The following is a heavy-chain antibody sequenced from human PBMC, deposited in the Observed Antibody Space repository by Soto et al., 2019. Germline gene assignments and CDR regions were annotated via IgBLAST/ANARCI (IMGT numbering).Heavy chain of an antibody. Sequence: PSETLSLTCTVSGGSISSYYWSWIRQPPGKGLEWIGEINHSGSTNYNPSLKSRVTISVDTSKNQFSLKLSSVTAADTAVYYCARGLYVDTAMVVGYYYGMDVWGQGTTVTVSS. J-gene: IGHJ6*02. CDR2: INHSGST. CDR1: GGSISSYY. D-gene: IGHD5-18*01. V-gene: IGHV4-34*01. CDR3: ARGLYVDTAMVVGYYYGMDV.